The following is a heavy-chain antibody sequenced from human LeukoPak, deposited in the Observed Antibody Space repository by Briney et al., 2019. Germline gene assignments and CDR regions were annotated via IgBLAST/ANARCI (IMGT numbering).Heavy chain of an antibody. CDR2: INHSGST. D-gene: IGHD6-25*01. CDR3: ASAATAEDAFDI. V-gene: IGHV4-34*01. J-gene: IGHJ3*02. Sequence: SETLSLTCAVYGGSFSDYYWNWIRQPPGKGLEWIGEINHSGSTNYNPSLKSRVTISVDTSKNQFSLKLSSVTAADTAVYYCASAATAEDAFDIWGQGTVVTVSS. CDR1: GGSFSDYY.